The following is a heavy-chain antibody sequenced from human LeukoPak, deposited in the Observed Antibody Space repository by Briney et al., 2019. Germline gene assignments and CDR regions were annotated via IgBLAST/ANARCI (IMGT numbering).Heavy chain of an antibody. J-gene: IGHJ5*02. CDR2: MNPNSGNT. V-gene: IGHV1-8*01. CDR3: AGGFITMVRGVIGFDP. D-gene: IGHD3-10*01. Sequence: ASVKVSCKASGYTFTSYDINWVRQATGQGLEWMGWMNPNSGNTGYAQKFQGRVTMTRDTSISTAYMELSSLRSEDTAVYYCAGGFITMVRGVIGFDPWGQGTLVTVSS. CDR1: GYTFTSYD.